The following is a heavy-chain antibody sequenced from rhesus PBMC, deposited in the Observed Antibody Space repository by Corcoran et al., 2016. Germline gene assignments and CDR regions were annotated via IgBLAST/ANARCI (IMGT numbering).Heavy chain of an antibody. D-gene: IGHD4-29*01. J-gene: IGHJ4*01. CDR3: ARRAVAASYADY. CDR1: AYSISSGYC. Sequence: QVQLQESGPGLVKPSETLSLTCALSAYSISSGYCWRWLRPPPGKGLEWIGYISYSGRRYYTPSFKSRVTISIDTSKNQFSLKLSSVTAADTAVYYCARRAVAASYADYWGQGVLVTVSS. CDR2: ISYSGRR. V-gene: IGHV4-122*02.